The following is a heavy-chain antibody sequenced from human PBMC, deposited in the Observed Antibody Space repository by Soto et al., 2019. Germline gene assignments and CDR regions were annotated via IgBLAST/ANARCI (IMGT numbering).Heavy chain of an antibody. CDR1: GYSLTELS. V-gene: IGHV1-24*01. J-gene: IGHJ4*02. CDR2: FDPEDGET. Sequence: ASVKVSXKVSGYSLTELSMHWVRQAPGKGLEWMGGFDPEDGETIYAQKFQGRVTMTEDTSTDTAYMELSSLRSEDTAVYYRATVKSSSWTFDYWGQGTLVTVSS. D-gene: IGHD6-13*01. CDR3: ATVKSSSWTFDY.